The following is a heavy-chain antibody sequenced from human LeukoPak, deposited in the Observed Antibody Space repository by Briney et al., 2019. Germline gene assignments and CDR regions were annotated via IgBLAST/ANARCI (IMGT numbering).Heavy chain of an antibody. CDR3: ARVKRLGELSYYFDY. CDR2: IYYSGST. D-gene: IGHD3-16*02. Sequence: SETLSLTCTVSGGSVSSSTNYWGWIRQPPGKGLEWIGYIYYSGSTNYNPSLKSRVTISVDTSKNQFSLKLSSVTAADTAVYYCARVKRLGELSYYFDYWGQGTLVTVSS. V-gene: IGHV4-61*01. CDR1: GGSVSSSTNY. J-gene: IGHJ4*02.